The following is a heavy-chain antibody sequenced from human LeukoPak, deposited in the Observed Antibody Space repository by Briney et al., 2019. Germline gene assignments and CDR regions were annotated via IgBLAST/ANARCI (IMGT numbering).Heavy chain of an antibody. CDR2: IRSSSSFI. J-gene: IGHJ4*02. CDR1: GFTFSSYN. V-gene: IGHV3-21*01. CDR3: AKDPRYYDILTGPDY. Sequence: PGGSLRLSCAASGFTFSSYNMIWVRQAPGKGLEWVSSIRSSSSFIYYADSVKGRFAISRDNAKNSLYLQMNSLRVEDTAVYYCAKDPRYYDILTGPDYWGQGTLVTVSS. D-gene: IGHD3-9*01.